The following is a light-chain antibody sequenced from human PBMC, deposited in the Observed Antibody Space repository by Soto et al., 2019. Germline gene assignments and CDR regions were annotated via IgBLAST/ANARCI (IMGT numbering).Light chain of an antibody. CDR2: DAS. CDR1: QSVSSY. V-gene: IGKV3-11*01. J-gene: IGKJ3*01. CDR3: HQRSHWPT. Sequence: EIVLTQSPATLSLSPGERATLSCRASQSVSSYLAWYQQKPGQAPRLLIYDASNRATGIPARFSGSGSGTDFTLTISSLEPEDFAVYYCHQRSHWPTFGPGTTVDIK.